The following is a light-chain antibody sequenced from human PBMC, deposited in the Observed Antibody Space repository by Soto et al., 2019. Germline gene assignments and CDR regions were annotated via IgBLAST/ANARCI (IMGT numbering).Light chain of an antibody. J-gene: IGLJ1*01. Sequence: QSGLTQPPCVPWSPRQSITISGTGTSSDVGGYNYVSWYQQHPGKAPKLMIYEVSNRPSGVSNRFSGSKSGNTASLTISGLQAEDEADYYCSSYTSSSTPFVFGTGAKVTVL. CDR2: EVS. CDR3: SSYTSSSTPFV. CDR1: SSDVGGYNY. V-gene: IGLV2-14*01.